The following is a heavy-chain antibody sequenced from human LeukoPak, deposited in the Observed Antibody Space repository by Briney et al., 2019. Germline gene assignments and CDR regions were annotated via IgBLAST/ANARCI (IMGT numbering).Heavy chain of an antibody. CDR3: ARDFSYDGAYCGGDCYIDY. D-gene: IGHD2-21*02. Sequence: GGSLRLSCAASGFIFSKYWMHWVRQAPGKGLVWVSRINSDGSSTSYADSVKGRFTISRDNAKNTLYLQMNSLRAEDTALYYCARDFSYDGAYCGGDCYIDYWGQGTLVTVSS. V-gene: IGHV3-74*01. J-gene: IGHJ4*02. CDR1: GFIFSKYW. CDR2: INSDGSST.